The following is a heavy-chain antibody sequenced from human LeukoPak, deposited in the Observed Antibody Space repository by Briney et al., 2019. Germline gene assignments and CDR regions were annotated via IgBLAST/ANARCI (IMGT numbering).Heavy chain of an antibody. Sequence: GGSLRLSCAASGFTFSSYWMSWVRQAPGKGLEWVAYIWPDGNEKFYMDSVKGRFTISRDNAKNSLYLQMDSLRVDDTAVYYCARGRGFDSWGQGALVTISS. J-gene: IGHJ4*02. CDR3: ARGRGFDS. CDR1: GFTFSSYW. CDR2: IWPDGNEK. V-gene: IGHV3-7*01.